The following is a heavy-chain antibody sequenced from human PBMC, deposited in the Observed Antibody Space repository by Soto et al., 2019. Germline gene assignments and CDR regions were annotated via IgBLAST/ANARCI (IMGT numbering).Heavy chain of an antibody. V-gene: IGHV4-30-2*01. CDR1: GGSISSGGYS. CDR3: ASLKSIAASSPFGMDV. J-gene: IGHJ6*02. D-gene: IGHD6-6*01. CDR2: IYHSGST. Sequence: QLQLQESGSGLVKPSQTLSLTCAVSGGSISSGGYSWSWIRQPPGKGLEWIGYIYHSGSTYYNPSLKSRVTISVDRSKNQFSLKLSSVTAADTAVYYCASLKSIAASSPFGMDVWGQGTTVTVSS.